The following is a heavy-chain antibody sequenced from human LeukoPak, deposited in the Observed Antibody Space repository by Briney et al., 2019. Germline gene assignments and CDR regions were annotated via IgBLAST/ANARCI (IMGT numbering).Heavy chain of an antibody. D-gene: IGHD2-2*01. V-gene: IGHV4-34*01. Sequence: PSETLSLTCAVYGGSFSGYYWSWIRQPPGKGLGWIGEINHSGSTNYNPSLKSRVTISVDTSKNQFSLKLSSVTAADTAVYYCARGRSVVGYCSSTSCYAPGYYYYGMDVWGQGTTVTVSS. CDR1: GGSFSGYY. CDR2: INHSGST. CDR3: ARGRSVVGYCSSTSCYAPGYYYYGMDV. J-gene: IGHJ6*02.